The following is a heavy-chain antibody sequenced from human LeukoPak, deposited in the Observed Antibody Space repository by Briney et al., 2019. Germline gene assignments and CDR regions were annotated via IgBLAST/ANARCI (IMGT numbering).Heavy chain of an antibody. V-gene: IGHV3-23*01. D-gene: IGHD3-22*01. Sequence: GGSLRLSCAASGFTFSSSAMSWVRQAPGKGLEWVSTIRGRSGSTYYADSVKGRFTISRDNSKNTLYLQMNSLRAEDTAVYYCAKARLVVSSPSDAFDIWGQGTMDCASS. CDR2: IRGRSGST. CDR3: AKARLVVSSPSDAFDI. J-gene: IGHJ3*02. CDR1: GFTFSSSA.